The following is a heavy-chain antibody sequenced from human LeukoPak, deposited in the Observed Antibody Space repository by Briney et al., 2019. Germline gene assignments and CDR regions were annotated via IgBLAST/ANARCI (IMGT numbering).Heavy chain of an antibody. D-gene: IGHD6-19*01. V-gene: IGHV3-20*04. J-gene: IGHJ1*01. CDR2: INWNGGST. Sequence: GGSLRLSCAASGFTFDDYGMSWVRQAPGKGLEWVSGINWNGGSTGYADSVKGRFTISRDNSNNTLFLHLNSLRGEDTAVYYCTRNSGWYGLSWGQGTLVTVSS. CDR1: GFTFDDYG. CDR3: TRNSGWYGLS.